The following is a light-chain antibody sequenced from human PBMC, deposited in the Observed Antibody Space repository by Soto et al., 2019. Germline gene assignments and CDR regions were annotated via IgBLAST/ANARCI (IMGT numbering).Light chain of an antibody. CDR1: SGHSNYA. J-gene: IGLJ2*01. CDR2: LNSDGSH. Sequence: QPVLTQPPSASVSLGASVKLTCTLSSGHSNYAIAWHQQPPEKGPRFLMNLNSDGSHTKGDGIPDRFSGSSSGAERYLTISSLQSEDEADYYCQTWGAGTVVFGGGTKLTVL. CDR3: QTWGAGTVV. V-gene: IGLV4-69*01.